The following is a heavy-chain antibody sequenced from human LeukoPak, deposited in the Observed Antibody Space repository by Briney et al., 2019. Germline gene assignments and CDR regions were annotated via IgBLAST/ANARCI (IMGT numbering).Heavy chain of an antibody. CDR3: ARDRGSGSTGAFDI. V-gene: IGHV3-21*01. Sequence: GGPLRLSCAASGFTFSSYSMNWVRQATGKGLEWVSSISSSSSYIYYADSVKGRFTISRDNAKNSLYLQMNSLRAEDTAVYYCARDRGSGSTGAFDIWGQGTMVTVYS. CDR2: ISSSSSYI. J-gene: IGHJ3*02. CDR1: GFTFSSYS. D-gene: IGHD1-26*01.